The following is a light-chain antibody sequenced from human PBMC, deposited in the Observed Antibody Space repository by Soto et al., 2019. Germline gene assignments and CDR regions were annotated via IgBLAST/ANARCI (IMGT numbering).Light chain of an antibody. V-gene: IGLV1-44*01. J-gene: IGLJ2*01. CDR1: SSNIGSNT. CDR2: SDN. Sequence: QSVLTQPPSASGTPGQRVTISCSGSSSNIGSNTVNWYQQLPGAAPKLLVHSDNQRPSGVPDRFSGSRSGTSASLAISGLQSEDEADYYYATWDDSLNVFVLFGGGTQLTVL. CDR3: ATWDDSLNVFVL.